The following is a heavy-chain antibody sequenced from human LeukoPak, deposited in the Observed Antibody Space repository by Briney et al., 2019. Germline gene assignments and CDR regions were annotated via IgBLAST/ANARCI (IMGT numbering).Heavy chain of an antibody. CDR3: ARDLDYDFWSGSPVDY. CDR2: IKQDGSEK. D-gene: IGHD3-3*01. J-gene: IGHJ4*02. CDR1: GFTLSNAW. Sequence: GGSLRLSCAASGFTLSNAWMSWVRQAPGKGLEWVANIKQDGSEKYYVDSVKGRFTISRDNAKNSLYLQMNSLRAEDTAVYYCARDLDYDFWSGSPVDYWGQGTLVTVSS. V-gene: IGHV3-7*01.